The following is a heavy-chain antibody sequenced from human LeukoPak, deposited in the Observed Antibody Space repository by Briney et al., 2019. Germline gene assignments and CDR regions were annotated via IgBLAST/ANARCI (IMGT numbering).Heavy chain of an antibody. D-gene: IGHD3-3*01. CDR2: ISYDGSNK. J-gene: IGHJ4*02. CDR1: GFTFSSYA. V-gene: IGHV3-30*04. Sequence: GGSLRLSCAASGFTFSSYAMHWVRQAPGKGLEWVAVISYDGSNKYYADSVKGRFTISRDNSKNTLYLQMNSLRAEDTAVYYCARERGYDFWSGSRVLFHYWGQGTLVTVSS. CDR3: ARERGYDFWSGSRVLFHY.